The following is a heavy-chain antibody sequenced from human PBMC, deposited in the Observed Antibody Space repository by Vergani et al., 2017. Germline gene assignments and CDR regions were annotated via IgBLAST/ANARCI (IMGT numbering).Heavy chain of an antibody. V-gene: IGHV1-18*01. CDR3: ARDFGASLDH. Sequence: QVQLVQSGSEVTKPGASVTVSCKTSGYTFNNYGLSWVRQAPGQGLEWMAWIGTYNAKTNYAQKFQDRVTLTTDTYTSTAYMELRSLRSGDTATYYCARDFGASLDHWGQGTLVTVSS. J-gene: IGHJ4*02. CDR1: GYTFNNYG. CDR2: IGTYNAKT. D-gene: IGHD3-3*01.